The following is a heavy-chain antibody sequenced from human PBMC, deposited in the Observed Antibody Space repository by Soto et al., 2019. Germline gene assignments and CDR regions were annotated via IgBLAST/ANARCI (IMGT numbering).Heavy chain of an antibody. CDR3: ERPVLWHGMDV. Sequence: GEALKISCKGSGYSFTSYWIGWVRQMSGKGLEWMGIIYPGDSDIRYSPSFQGQVTISADKSISTAYLQWSSLKASDTAMYYCERPVLWHGMDVWGQGTTVTVSS. V-gene: IGHV5-51*01. CDR1: GYSFTSYW. CDR2: IYPGDSDI. J-gene: IGHJ6*02.